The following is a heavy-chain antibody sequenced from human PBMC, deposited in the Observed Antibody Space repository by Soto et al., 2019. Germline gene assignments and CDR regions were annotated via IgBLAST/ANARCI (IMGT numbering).Heavy chain of an antibody. CDR3: EKDDGGYPSTAPH. CDR2: ISGSGDRT. D-gene: IGHD3-22*01. Sequence: EVQLLESGGGLVQPGGSLRLSCAASGITISNYPMSWVRQAPGKGLDWVSGISGSGDRTYYADSAKGRFTISKDISGNSLSLQLDSLGVEDTAVYFCEKDDGGYPSTAPHWGQGTLVTVS. V-gene: IGHV3-23*01. J-gene: IGHJ4*02. CDR1: GITISNYP.